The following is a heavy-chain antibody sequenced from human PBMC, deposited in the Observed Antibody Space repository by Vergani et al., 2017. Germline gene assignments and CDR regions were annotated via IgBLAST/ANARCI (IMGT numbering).Heavy chain of an antibody. CDR1: GFTFSSYA. D-gene: IGHD2-21*02. J-gene: IGHJ4*02. Sequence: EVQLLESGGGLVQPGGSLRLSCAASGFTFSSYAMSWVRQAPGKGLEWVGFIRSKAYGGTTEYAASVKGRFTISRDDSKSIAYLQMNSLRAEDTAVYYCAKFSENIVVVTAIHGGLDYWGQGTLVAVSS. V-gene: IGHV3-49*04. CDR3: AKFSENIVVVTAIHGGLDY. CDR2: IRSKAYGGTT.